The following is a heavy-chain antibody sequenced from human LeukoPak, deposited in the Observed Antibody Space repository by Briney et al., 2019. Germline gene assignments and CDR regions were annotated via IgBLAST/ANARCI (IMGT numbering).Heavy chain of an antibody. V-gene: IGHV3-48*04. D-gene: IGHD6-13*01. Sequence: GGSLRLSCAASGFTFSSYSMNWVRQAPGKGLEWVSYISSNDDTIYYAGSVKGRFTISRDNAKNSLYLQMNSLRAEDTAVYYCAREPGSDIAAAGLFDYWGQGTLVTVSS. CDR3: AREPGSDIAAAGLFDY. J-gene: IGHJ4*02. CDR1: GFTFSSYS. CDR2: ISSNDDTI.